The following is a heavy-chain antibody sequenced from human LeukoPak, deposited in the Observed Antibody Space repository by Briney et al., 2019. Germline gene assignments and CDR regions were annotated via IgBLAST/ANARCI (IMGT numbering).Heavy chain of an antibody. V-gene: IGHV4-59*01. CDR1: GASISDYY. D-gene: IGHD2-8*01. CDR2: VYHTGTS. Sequence: SETLSLTCSVSGASISDYYWTWIRQPPGKGLEWIGYVYHTGTSGYHPSLKSRVAMSLDTSKNQVSLKLRSVTAADTAVYFCTRVVNGGHFDYWGQGTLVTVSS. J-gene: IGHJ4*02. CDR3: TRVVNGGHFDY.